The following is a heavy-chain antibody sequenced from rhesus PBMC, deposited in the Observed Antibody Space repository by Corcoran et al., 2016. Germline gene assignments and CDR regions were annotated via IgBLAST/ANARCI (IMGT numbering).Heavy chain of an antibody. CDR1: GFDLGVSG. J-gene: IGHJ4*01. D-gene: IGHD5-24*01. CDR3: TRYSGYRFDY. V-gene: IGHV3-183*01. CDR2: ISSASSYI. Sequence: EVQLVESGGGLFQLGGALRLSCAASGFDLGVSGIHWVRPAPGEGLEWVSSISSASSYIYYADSVKGRFTISRDNAKNSLSLQMSSLRAEDTAVYYCTRYSGYRFDYWGQGVLVTVSS.